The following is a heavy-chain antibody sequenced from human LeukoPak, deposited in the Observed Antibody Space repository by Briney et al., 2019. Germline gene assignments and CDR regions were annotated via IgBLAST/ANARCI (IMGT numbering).Heavy chain of an antibody. CDR1: GGSVTSSGHY. J-gene: IGHJ4*02. D-gene: IGHD3-16*01. V-gene: IGHV4-39*07. Sequence: SETLSLTCTVSGGSVTSSGHYWGWIRQSPGKGLEWIGSLYSSGTTYYNPSLKSRVTISVDTSKNQFSLKLSSVTAADTAVYYCARESRMSVWGPSAGAYFDYWGQGTLVTVSS. CDR2: LYSSGTT. CDR3: ARESRMSVWGPSAGAYFDY.